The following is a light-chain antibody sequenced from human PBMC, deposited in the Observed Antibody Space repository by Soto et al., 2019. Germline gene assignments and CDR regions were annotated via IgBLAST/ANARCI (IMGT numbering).Light chain of an antibody. CDR3: QQYNTLST. CDR1: QSVSIW. CDR2: KAS. Sequence: DIQMTQSPSTLSASVGDRVTITCRASQSVSIWLAWYQQKPGKAPNLLIYKASTLETGVPSRFTRSGSGSDFPLTNSSLQPDDFTTYYCQQYNTLSTFGQGTKVEMK. J-gene: IGKJ1*01. V-gene: IGKV1-5*03.